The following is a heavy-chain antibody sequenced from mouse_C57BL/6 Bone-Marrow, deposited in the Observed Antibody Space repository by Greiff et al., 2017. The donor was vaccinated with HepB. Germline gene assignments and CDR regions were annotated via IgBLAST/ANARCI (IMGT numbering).Heavy chain of an antibody. V-gene: IGHV14-1*01. CDR2: IDPEDGDT. CDR1: GFNIKDYY. D-gene: IGHD1-1*01. Sequence: EVQGVESGAELVRPGASVKLSCTASGFNIKDYYMHWVKQRPEQGLEWIGRIDPEDGDTEYAPKFQGKATMTADPSSNTAYLQLSSLTSEDTAVYYCTTSFYGQRVLYWYLEVWGTGTTVTGSS. J-gene: IGHJ1*03. CDR3: TTSFYGQRVLYWYLEV.